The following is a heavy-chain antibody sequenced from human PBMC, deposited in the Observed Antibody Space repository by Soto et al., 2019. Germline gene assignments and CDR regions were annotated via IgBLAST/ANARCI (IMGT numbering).Heavy chain of an antibody. CDR3: AREAAVSVGDGYWCDP. D-gene: IGHD6-25*01. CDR2: IYIGRGT. Sequence: SETLSLTCTVYGDSLYNTYWRWVRHPAGEGLEWIGRIYIGRGTDYNPSLGSRVTISLDTSTRQFSLKLTAVTAADTAVYYCAREAAVSVGDGYWCDPWGQGILVTVSS. J-gene: IGHJ5*02. CDR1: GDSLYNTY. V-gene: IGHV4-4*07.